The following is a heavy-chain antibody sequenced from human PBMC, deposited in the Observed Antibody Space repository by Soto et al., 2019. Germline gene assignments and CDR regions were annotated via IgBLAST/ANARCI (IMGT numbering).Heavy chain of an antibody. J-gene: IGHJ6*02. D-gene: IGHD1-26*01. CDR2: ISSSGDGT. Sequence: GGSLRLSCAASGFTFNTYAMTWVRQAPGKGLEWVSIISSSGDGTYYVDSVKGRFTISRDNSKNTLYLQMNSLRAEDTAVYYCAKGTHYAPPRGSYFLLGPDYYGMDVWGQGTTVTVSS. CDR3: AKGTHYAPPRGSYFLLGPDYYGMDV. V-gene: IGHV3-23*01. CDR1: GFTFNTYA.